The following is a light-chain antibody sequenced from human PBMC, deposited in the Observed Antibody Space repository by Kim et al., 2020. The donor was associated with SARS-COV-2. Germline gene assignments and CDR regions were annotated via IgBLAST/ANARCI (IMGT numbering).Light chain of an antibody. CDR1: SLRSYY. Sequence: SSELTQDPAVSVALGQTVRITCQGDSLRSYYATWYQQKPRQAPVLVIYGRNNRPSGIPDRFSGSASGNTASLNISGAQAEDEADFYCQSRDSGGSVIFGGGTQLTFL. V-gene: IGLV3-19*01. CDR2: GRN. CDR3: QSRDSGGSVI. J-gene: IGLJ2*01.